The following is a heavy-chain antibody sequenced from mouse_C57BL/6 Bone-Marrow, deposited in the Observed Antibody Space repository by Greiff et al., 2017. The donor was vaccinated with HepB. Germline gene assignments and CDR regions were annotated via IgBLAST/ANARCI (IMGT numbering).Heavy chain of an antibody. CDR1: GYTFTSYW. CDR2: IYPGSGST. J-gene: IGHJ2*01. CDR3: ASTAQAYFDY. Sequence: QVQLQQPGAELVKPGASVKMSCKASGYTFTSYWITWVKQRPGQGLEWIGDIYPGSGSTNYNEKFKSKATLTVDTPSSTAYMQLSSLTSEDSAVYYCASTAQAYFDYWGQGTTLTVSS. D-gene: IGHD3-2*02. V-gene: IGHV1-55*01.